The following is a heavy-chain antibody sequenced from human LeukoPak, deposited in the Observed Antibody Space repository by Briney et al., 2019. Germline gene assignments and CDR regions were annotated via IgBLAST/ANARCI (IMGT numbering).Heavy chain of an antibody. J-gene: IGHJ4*02. CDR3: AKGRKGQYAYFDY. Sequence: PGASLRFSCAASGFTFSSYAMSRVRQAPGKGLEWVSAISGSGGSAYYADSVKGRFTISRDNSKNTLYLQMNSLRAEDMAVYYCAKGRKGQYAYFDYWGQGTLVTVSS. V-gene: IGHV3-23*01. CDR2: ISGSGGSA. CDR1: GFTFSSYA.